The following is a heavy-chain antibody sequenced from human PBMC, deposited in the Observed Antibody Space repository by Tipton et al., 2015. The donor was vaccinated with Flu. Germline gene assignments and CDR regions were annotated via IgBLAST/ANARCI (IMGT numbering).Heavy chain of an antibody. CDR2: IKPDESER. Sequence: LSLTCAASGFTFSDYWMAWVRQAPGKGLEWVANIKPDESERYYVDSVKGRFTISRDNARDSLFLQMDSLRDEDTAVYYCVRKGFGDHWGQGTLVTVSS. J-gene: IGHJ4*02. CDR1: GFTFSDYW. V-gene: IGHV3-7*01. D-gene: IGHD3-16*01. CDR3: VRKGFGDH.